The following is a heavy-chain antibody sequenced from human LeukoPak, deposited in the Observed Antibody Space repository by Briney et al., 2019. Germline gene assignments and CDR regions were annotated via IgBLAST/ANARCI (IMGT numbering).Heavy chain of an antibody. V-gene: IGHV3-21*01. CDR2: ISSSSSYI. D-gene: IGHD3-22*01. CDR1: GFTFSSYS. Sequence: GGSLRLSCAASGFTFSSYSMNWVRQAPGKGLEWVSSISSSSSYIYYAASVRGRITISGDTAKKSLFQQMNSLTAEDTAVYYCARDRDYYDSSGYSFYFDYWGQGTLVTVSS. CDR3: ARDRDYYDSSGYSFYFDY. J-gene: IGHJ4*02.